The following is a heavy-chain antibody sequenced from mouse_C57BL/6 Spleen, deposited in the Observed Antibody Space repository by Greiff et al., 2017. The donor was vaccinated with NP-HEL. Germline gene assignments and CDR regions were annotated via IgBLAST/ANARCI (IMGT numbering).Heavy chain of an antibody. V-gene: IGHV1-82*01. CDR3: ARGYSNSYFDV. J-gene: IGHJ1*03. D-gene: IGHD2-5*01. CDR2: IYPGDGDT. CDR1: GYAFSSSW. Sequence: QVQLQQSGPELVKPGASVKISCKASGYAFSSSWMNWVKQRPGKGLEWIGRIYPGDGDTNYNGKFKGKATLTADKSSSTAYMQLSSLTSEDSAVYFCARGYSNSYFDVWGTGTTVTVSS.